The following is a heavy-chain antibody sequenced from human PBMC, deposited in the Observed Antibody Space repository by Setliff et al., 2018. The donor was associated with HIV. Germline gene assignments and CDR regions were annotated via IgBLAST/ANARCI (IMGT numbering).Heavy chain of an antibody. V-gene: IGHV1-3*01. CDR3: ARDYSGTYYGDIDL. CDR1: GYTLTSYG. J-gene: IGHJ4*02. D-gene: IGHD1-26*01. CDR2: INPGNGDR. Sequence: ASVKVSCKASGYTLTSYGIHWVRQAPGQRLEWMAWINPGNGDRKYSQELQGRVAITGDTSANTVYMEVSRLRSEDTALYFCARDYSGTYYGDIDLWGQGTLVTAPQ.